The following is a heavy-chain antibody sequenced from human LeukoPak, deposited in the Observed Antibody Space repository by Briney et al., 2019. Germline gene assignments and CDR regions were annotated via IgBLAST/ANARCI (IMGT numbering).Heavy chain of an antibody. V-gene: IGHV3-30*18. J-gene: IGHJ4*02. CDR1: GFTFSSYG. CDR3: AKGVGWFGESHFDY. Sequence: PGGSLRLSCAASGFTFSSYGMHWVRQAPGKGLEWVAVISYDGSNKYHADSVKGRFTISRDNSKNTLYLQMNSLRAEDTAVYYCAKGVGWFGESHFDYWGQGTLVTVSS. CDR2: ISYDGSNK. D-gene: IGHD3-10*01.